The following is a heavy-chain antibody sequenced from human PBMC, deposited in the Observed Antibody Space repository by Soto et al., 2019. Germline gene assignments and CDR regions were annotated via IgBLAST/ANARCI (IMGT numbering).Heavy chain of an antibody. CDR1: GFSTSSGYY. D-gene: IGHD6-19*01. V-gene: IGHV4-38-2*01. Sequence: SETLSLTCGVSGFSTSSGYYWGWVRQPPGKGLEWIGTIYHGGSTFYNPSLKSRVTISVDTSKNQFSLKLSSVTAADTALYYCARVDRSGWTPNFFDYWGQGTLVTVSS. J-gene: IGHJ4*02. CDR3: ARVDRSGWTPNFFDY. CDR2: IYHGGST.